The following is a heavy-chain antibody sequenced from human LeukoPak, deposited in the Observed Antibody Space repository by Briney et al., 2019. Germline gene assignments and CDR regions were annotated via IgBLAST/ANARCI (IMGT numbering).Heavy chain of an antibody. D-gene: IGHD1-26*01. CDR2: ISAYNGNT. Sequence: GASVKVSCKASGYTFTSYGISWVRQAPGQGLEWMGWISAYNGNTNYALKFQGRVTITADESTSTAYMELSSLRSEDTAVYYCARGPRPGSPGAFDIWGQGTMVTVSS. J-gene: IGHJ3*02. CDR3: ARGPRPGSPGAFDI. CDR1: GYTFTSYG. V-gene: IGHV1-18*01.